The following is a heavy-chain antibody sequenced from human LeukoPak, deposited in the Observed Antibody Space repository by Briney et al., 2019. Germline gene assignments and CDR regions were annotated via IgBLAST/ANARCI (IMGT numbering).Heavy chain of an antibody. J-gene: IGHJ5*02. CDR1: GFTFRSYS. Sequence: GGSLRLSCDASGFTFRSYSMNWVRQVPGKGLEWVSYIIDTGETIYYADSVKGRFTISRDNSKNTLYLQMNSLRAEDTAVYYCAKGGDSGYDYRWGQGTLVTVSS. D-gene: IGHD5-12*01. CDR2: IIDTGETI. CDR3: AKGGDSGYDYR. V-gene: IGHV3-48*01.